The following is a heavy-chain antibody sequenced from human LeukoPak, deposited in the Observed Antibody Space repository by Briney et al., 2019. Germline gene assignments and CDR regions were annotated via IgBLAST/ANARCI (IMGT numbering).Heavy chain of an antibody. CDR1: GGXISSGGYC. D-gene: IGHD4-17*01. Sequence: SETLSLTCAVSGGXISSGGYCWSWIRQPPGKGLEWTGYMYHGGITYYNPSLEGRVTISVDRSKNQLSLKVSSVTAADTAVYYCASTNDFGDYMGAWGQGILVTVSS. CDR3: ASTNDFGDYMGA. CDR2: MYHGGIT. J-gene: IGHJ5*02. V-gene: IGHV4-30-2*01.